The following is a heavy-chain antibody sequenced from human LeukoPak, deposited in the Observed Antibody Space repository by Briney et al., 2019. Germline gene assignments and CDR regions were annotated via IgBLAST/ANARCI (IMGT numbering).Heavy chain of an antibody. V-gene: IGHV3-9*01. J-gene: IGHJ4*02. D-gene: IGHD1-26*01. Sequence: GRFLRLSCVASGFKFNDYAMHWVRQAPGKGLEWVSGLSWHSGSIGYADSVEGRFIISRDNAKNSLYLEMNSLRPEDSALYYCAKETKVGENLYYFDYWGRGTLVTVSS. CDR3: AKETKVGENLYYFDY. CDR2: LSWHSGSI. CDR1: GFKFNDYA.